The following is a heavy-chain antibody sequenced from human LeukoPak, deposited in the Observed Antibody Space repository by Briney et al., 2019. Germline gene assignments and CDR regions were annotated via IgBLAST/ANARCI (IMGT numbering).Heavy chain of an antibody. CDR3: ARGGRHYCSGGSCYPLDDY. CDR1: GYTFTGYY. V-gene: IGHV1-2*02. J-gene: IGHJ4*02. Sequence: VASVKVSCKASGYTFTGYYMHWVRQAPGQGLEWMGWINPNSGGTNYAQKFQGRVTMTRDTSISTAYMELSRLRSDDTAVYYCARGGRHYCSGGSCYPLDDYWGQGTLVTVSS. D-gene: IGHD2-15*01. CDR2: INPNSGGT.